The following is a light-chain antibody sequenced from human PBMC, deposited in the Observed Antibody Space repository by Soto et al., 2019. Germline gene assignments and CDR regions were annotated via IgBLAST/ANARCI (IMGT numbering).Light chain of an antibody. CDR2: DAS. CDR3: QKSGT. Sequence: EIVLTQSPATLSLSPGERATLSCRASQSVSNHLGWYQQKPGQAPRLLIYDASNRATAIPARFSGSGSGTDFTLAIRGLGPVDFAVYSCQKSGTFGQGTRLEIK. J-gene: IGKJ5*01. V-gene: IGKV3-11*01. CDR1: QSVSNH.